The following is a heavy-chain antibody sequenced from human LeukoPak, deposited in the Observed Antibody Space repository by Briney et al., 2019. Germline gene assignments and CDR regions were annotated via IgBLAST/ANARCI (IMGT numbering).Heavy chain of an antibody. D-gene: IGHD4-23*01. J-gene: IGHJ5*02. V-gene: IGHV3-48*04. CDR3: ARDVTYYGGDWFDP. Sequence: GGSLRLPCGASGFHYSSSSMKWVRQAPGKGLEWGSYISSGTSTIYYADSVKGRFTISRDNAKNSLYLQMNSLRAEDTAVYYCARDVTYYGGDWFDPCGQASLVTVSS. CDR1: GFHYSSSS. CDR2: ISSGTSTI.